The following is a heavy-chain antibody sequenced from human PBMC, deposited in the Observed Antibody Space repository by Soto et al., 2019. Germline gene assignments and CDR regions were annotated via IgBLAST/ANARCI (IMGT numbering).Heavy chain of an antibody. Sequence: GGSLRLSCAASGFTFSSYWMSWVRQAPGKGLEWVANIKQDGSEKYYVDSVKGRFTISRDNAKNSLYLQMNSLRVEDTAVYYCARTSYGDYVRWFDPWGQGTLVTVSS. CDR3: ARTSYGDYVRWFDP. CDR2: IKQDGSEK. J-gene: IGHJ5*02. CDR1: GFTFSSYW. V-gene: IGHV3-7*01. D-gene: IGHD4-17*01.